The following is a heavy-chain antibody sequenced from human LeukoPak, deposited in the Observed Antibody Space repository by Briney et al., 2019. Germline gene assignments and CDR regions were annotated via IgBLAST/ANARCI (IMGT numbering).Heavy chain of an antibody. Sequence: SETLSLTXAVYGGSFSGYYWSWIRQTPGKGLEWIGEINHSGSTNYNPSLKSRVTISVDTSKNQFSLKLSSVTAADTAVYYCARGPVYDFWSGYYPADLDYWGQGTLVTVSS. CDR3: ARGPVYDFWSGYYPADLDY. CDR1: GGSFSGYY. D-gene: IGHD3-3*01. V-gene: IGHV4-34*01. CDR2: INHSGST. J-gene: IGHJ4*02.